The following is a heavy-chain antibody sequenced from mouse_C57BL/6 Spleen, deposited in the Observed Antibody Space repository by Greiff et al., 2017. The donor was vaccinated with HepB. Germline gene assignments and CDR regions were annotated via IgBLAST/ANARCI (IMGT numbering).Heavy chain of an antibody. Sequence: QLQQPGAELVKPGASVKLSCKASGYTFTSYWMQWVKQRPGQGLEWIGEIDPSDSYTNYNQKFKGKATLTVDTSSSTAYMQLSSLTSEDSAVYYCARAGVEDYWGQGTTLTVSS. CDR2: IDPSDSYT. V-gene: IGHV1-50*01. D-gene: IGHD3-1*01. CDR1: GYTFTSYW. J-gene: IGHJ2*01. CDR3: ARAGVEDY.